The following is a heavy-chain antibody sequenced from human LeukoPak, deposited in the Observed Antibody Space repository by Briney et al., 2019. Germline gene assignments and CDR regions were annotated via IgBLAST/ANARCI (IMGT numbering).Heavy chain of an antibody. CDR3: ARDNPSDY. Sequence: GGSLRLSCAASGFTFRSYSMNWVRQAPGKGLEWVSYISSGSATIYYADSVEGRFTISRDNAKNSLYLQMNSLRAEDTAVYYCARDNPSDYWGQGTLVTVSS. CDR2: ISSGSATI. V-gene: IGHV3-48*04. CDR1: GFTFRSYS. J-gene: IGHJ4*02.